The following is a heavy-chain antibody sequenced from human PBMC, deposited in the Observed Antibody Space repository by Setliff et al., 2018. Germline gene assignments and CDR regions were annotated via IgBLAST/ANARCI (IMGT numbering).Heavy chain of an antibody. J-gene: IGHJ6*03. CDR3: ARDTFGRGLNYYYYYMDV. D-gene: IGHD3-3*01. CDR2: IIPIFGTA. Sequence: SVKVSCKASGYTFTSYAMHWVRQAPGQRLEWMGRIIPIFGTANYAQKFQGRVTITADKSTSTAYMELSSLRSEDTAVYYCARDTFGRGLNYYYYYMDVWGKGTTVTVSS. V-gene: IGHV1-69*06. CDR1: GYTFTSYA.